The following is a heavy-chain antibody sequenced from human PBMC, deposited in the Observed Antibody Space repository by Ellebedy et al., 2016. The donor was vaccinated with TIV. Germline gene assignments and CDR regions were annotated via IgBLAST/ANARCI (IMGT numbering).Heavy chain of an antibody. CDR1: GITVRNAW. D-gene: IGHD5-12*01. CDR2: IKSNTDGGTT. J-gene: IGHJ6*02. CDR3: TTQWLVPVSYGMDV. V-gene: IGHV3-15*01. Sequence: GESLKISXAASGITVRNAWMHWVRQAPGKGLEWIGQIKSNTDGGTTDYAAPVKGRFHISRDDSKNTHYLQMNSLKTEDTAVYYCTTQWLVPVSYGMDVWGQGTTVTVSS.